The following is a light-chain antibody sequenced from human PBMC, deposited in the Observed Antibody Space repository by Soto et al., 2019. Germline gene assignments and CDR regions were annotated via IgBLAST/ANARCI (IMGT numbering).Light chain of an antibody. CDR1: QSFNSW. V-gene: IGKV1-5*01. CDR2: AAS. CDR3: QQYNSFSLT. Sequence: DIQMTQSPPTLSAAVGDRVTITCRASQSFNSWVAWYQQKPGKAPKLLIYAASSLETGVPSRFSGSGSGTEFTLTISSLQPDDFATYYCQQYNSFSLTFGQGTKVETK. J-gene: IGKJ1*01.